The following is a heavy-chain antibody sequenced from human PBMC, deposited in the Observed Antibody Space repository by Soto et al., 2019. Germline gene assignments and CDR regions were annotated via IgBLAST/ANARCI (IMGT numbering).Heavy chain of an antibody. D-gene: IGHD3-3*01. CDR3: AKDLGYNFWSGSNGMDV. Sequence: GSLRPSCAASEFTFIRYAMSWVRQAPGKWLEWVSIISGSGGSTNYADSVKGRFTISRDNSKNTLYLQMNSLRAEDTAVYYCAKDLGYNFWSGSNGMDVWGQGTTVTVSS. V-gene: IGHV3-23*01. J-gene: IGHJ6*02. CDR1: EFTFIRYA. CDR2: ISGSGGST.